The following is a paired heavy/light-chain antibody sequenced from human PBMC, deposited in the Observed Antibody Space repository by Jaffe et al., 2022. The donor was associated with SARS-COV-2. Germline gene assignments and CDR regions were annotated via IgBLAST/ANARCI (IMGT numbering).Light chain of an antibody. J-gene: IGKJ4*01. CDR2: AAS. V-gene: IGKV1D-12*01. CDR3: QQANSFPPS. Sequence: DIQMTQSPSSVSASVGDRVTITCRASQGISSWLAWYQQKPGKAPKLLIYAASSLQSGVPSRFSGSGSGTDFTLTISSLQPEDFATYYCQQANSFPPSFGGGTKVEIK. CDR1: QGISSW.
Heavy chain of an antibody. CDR2: ISGSGGST. J-gene: IGHJ5*02. D-gene: IGHD3-3*01. CDR1: GFTFSSYA. Sequence: EVQLLESGGGLVQPGGSLRLSCAASGFTFSSYAMSWVRQAPGKGLEWVSAISGSGGSTYYADSVKGRFTISRDNSKNTLYLQMNSLRAEDTAVYYCANQYYDFWSGYFLGVNWFDPWGQGTLVTVSS. V-gene: IGHV3-23*01. CDR3: ANQYYDFWSGYFLGVNWFDP.